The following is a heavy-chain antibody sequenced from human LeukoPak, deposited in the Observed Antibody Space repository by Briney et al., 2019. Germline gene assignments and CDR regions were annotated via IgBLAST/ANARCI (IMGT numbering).Heavy chain of an antibody. CDR3: ARGSIAAAGPHGYYYYYMDV. J-gene: IGHJ6*03. CDR1: GYIFTSYF. D-gene: IGHD6-13*01. V-gene: IGHV1-46*01. Sequence: GASVKVSCKASGYIFTSYFMHWVRQAPGQGLEWMGLINPSGGSTRYAQKFQGRVTITRNTSISTAYMELSSLRSEDTAVYYCARGSIAAAGPHGYYYYYMDVWGKGTTVTVSS. CDR2: INPSGGST.